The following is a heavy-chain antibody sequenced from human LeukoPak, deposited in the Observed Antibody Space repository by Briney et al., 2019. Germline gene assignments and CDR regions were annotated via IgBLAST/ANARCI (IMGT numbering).Heavy chain of an antibody. V-gene: IGHV3-74*01. J-gene: IGHJ4*02. Sequence: PGGSLRLSCAASGFTFSSYWMYWVRQAPGKGVVWVSRINSDGSSTSYADSVKGRFTISRDNAKNTLYLQMNSLRAEDTAVYYCGRLQDYWGQGTLVTVSS. CDR2: INSDGSST. CDR3: GRLQDY. CDR1: GFTFSSYW.